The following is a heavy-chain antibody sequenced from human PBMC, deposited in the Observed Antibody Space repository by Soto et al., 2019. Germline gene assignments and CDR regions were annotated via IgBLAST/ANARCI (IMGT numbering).Heavy chain of an antibody. Sequence: QVQLQESGPGLVKPSETLSLTCTVSGGSVSSTSYYWSWIRQPPGKGLEWIGYIYYNGSINYNPSLKSRVTISVDTSKNQLSLKLNSVTAADTAVYYCARQNYYGDYGIEYWGQGTLVTVSS. CDR3: ARQNYYGDYGIEY. V-gene: IGHV4-61*01. CDR2: IYYNGSI. J-gene: IGHJ4*02. CDR1: GGSVSSTSYY. D-gene: IGHD4-17*01.